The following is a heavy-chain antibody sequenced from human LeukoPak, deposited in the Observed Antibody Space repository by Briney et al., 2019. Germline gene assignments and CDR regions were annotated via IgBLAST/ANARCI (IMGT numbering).Heavy chain of an antibody. V-gene: IGHV4-31*03. CDR2: IDYSGNT. Sequence: SETLSLTCTVSGGSISSGGYYWSWIRQHPGKGLEWIGYIDYSGNTYYTPSLKSRVTISVDTSKNQFSLKLSSVTAADTAVYYCAREAEMYNWFDPWGQGTLVTVSS. D-gene: IGHD5-24*01. CDR1: GGSISSGGYY. CDR3: AREAEMYNWFDP. J-gene: IGHJ5*02.